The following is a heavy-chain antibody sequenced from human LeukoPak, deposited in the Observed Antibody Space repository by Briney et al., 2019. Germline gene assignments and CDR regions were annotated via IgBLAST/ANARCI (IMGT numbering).Heavy chain of an antibody. J-gene: IGHJ5*02. V-gene: IGHV1-46*01. Sequence: ASVKVSCKASGYTFTSYYMHWVRQAPGQGLEWRGIINPSGGSTSYAQKFQGRVTMTRDMSTSTDYMELSSLRSEDTAVYYCARDNSVEDTAWWFDPWGQGTLVTVSS. D-gene: IGHD4-23*01. CDR1: GYTFTSYY. CDR3: ARDNSVEDTAWWFDP. CDR2: INPSGGST.